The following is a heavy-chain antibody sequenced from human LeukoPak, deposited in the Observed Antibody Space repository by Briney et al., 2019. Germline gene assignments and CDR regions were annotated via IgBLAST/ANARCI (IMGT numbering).Heavy chain of an antibody. Sequence: SETLSLTCTVSGGSVSSGSYYWSCIRQPPGKGLEWIGYIYYSGSTNYNPSLKSRVTISVDTSKNQFSLKLSSVTAADTAVYYCAGLITMVRGVIFWGQGTLVTVSS. V-gene: IGHV4-61*01. CDR1: GGSVSSGSYY. D-gene: IGHD3-10*01. CDR2: IYYSGST. CDR3: AGLITMVRGVIF. J-gene: IGHJ4*02.